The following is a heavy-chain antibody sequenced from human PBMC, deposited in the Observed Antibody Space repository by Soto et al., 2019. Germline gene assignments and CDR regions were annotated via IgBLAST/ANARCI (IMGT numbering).Heavy chain of an antibody. Sequence: QVQLVQSGAEVKKPGASVKVSCKASGYTFTSYAMHWVRQAPGQRLEWMGWINAGNGNTKYSQKFQGRVTITRDTSESTAYMELSSLRSEDTAVYYCEIGDIVATSWGQGTLVTVSS. D-gene: IGHD5-12*01. V-gene: IGHV1-3*01. CDR1: GYTFTSYA. CDR2: INAGNGNT. CDR3: EIGDIVATS. J-gene: IGHJ5*02.